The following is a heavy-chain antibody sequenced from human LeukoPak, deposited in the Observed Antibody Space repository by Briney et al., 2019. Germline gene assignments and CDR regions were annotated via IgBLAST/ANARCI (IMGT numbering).Heavy chain of an antibody. Sequence: SETLSLTCTVSGVSISSSNSYWSWIRQPPGKGLEWIGYIYYSGSTNYNPSLKSRVTISVDTSKNQFSLKLSSVTAADTAVYYCARGGYDILTGYYLFDYWGQGTLVTVSS. V-gene: IGHV4-61*01. CDR1: GVSISSSNSY. D-gene: IGHD3-9*01. J-gene: IGHJ4*02. CDR2: IYYSGST. CDR3: ARGGYDILTGYYLFDY.